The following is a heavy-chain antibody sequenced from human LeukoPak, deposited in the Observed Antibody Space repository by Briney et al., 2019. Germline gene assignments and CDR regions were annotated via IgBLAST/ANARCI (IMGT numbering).Heavy chain of an antibody. Sequence: GGSLRLSCAASGFTFSSYGMNWVRQAPGKGLEWVSGISGSGGSTYYADSVKGRFTISRDNSKNTLYLQMNSLRAEDTAVYYCAKDQYYYDSSGYLGYWGQGTLVTVSS. V-gene: IGHV3-23*01. J-gene: IGHJ4*02. D-gene: IGHD3-22*01. CDR3: AKDQYYYDSSGYLGY. CDR1: GFTFSSYG. CDR2: ISGSGGST.